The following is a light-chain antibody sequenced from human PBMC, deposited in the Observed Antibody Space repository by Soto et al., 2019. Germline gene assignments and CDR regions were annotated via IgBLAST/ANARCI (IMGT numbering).Light chain of an antibody. Sequence: DIVMTPSPDSLAVSLGERATINCKSSLSVLYSSNNKNYLAWYQHKPGQPPKLRSYCASTREAAVQDRFSGSCSGTDYTLTISRLQAEDVAGYCCQQYHSTPHDSFGGGITVDIK. V-gene: IGKV4-1*01. J-gene: IGKJ4*01. CDR1: LSVLYSSNNKNY. CDR2: CAS. CDR3: QQYHSTPHDS.